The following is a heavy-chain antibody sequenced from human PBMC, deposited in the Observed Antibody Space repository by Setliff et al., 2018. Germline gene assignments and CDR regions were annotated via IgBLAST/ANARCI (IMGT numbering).Heavy chain of an antibody. CDR2: ITPIFGTS. CDR1: GGTFSSYS. CDR3: AKVPRSGWYASDAFDI. Sequence: GASVKVSCKASGGTFSSYSISWVRQAPGQGLEWMGGITPIFGTSKNAQKFQGRVTITTDESMNTAYMELSSLRSDDTAVYYCAKVPRSGWYASDAFDIWGQGTMVTVSS. D-gene: IGHD6-19*01. V-gene: IGHV1-69*05. J-gene: IGHJ3*02.